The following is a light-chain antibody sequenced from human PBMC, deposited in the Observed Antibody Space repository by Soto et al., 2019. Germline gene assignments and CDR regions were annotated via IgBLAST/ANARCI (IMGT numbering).Light chain of an antibody. CDR3: QQYNNCPRT. Sequence: EIVMTQSPATLSVSPVERASVSFMASQSVSSNFACYQQKPPHAPRILLYGASTRATGIPARFSGSGSGTEFTLTISSLQSEDFAVYYCQQYNNCPRTFGQGTKVDIK. J-gene: IGKJ1*01. CDR1: QSVSSN. V-gene: IGKV3-15*01. CDR2: GAS.